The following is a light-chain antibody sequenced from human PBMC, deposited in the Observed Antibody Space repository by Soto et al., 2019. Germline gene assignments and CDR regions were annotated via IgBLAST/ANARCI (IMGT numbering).Light chain of an antibody. CDR3: QQYNSYSWT. Sequence: DIQMTQSPSTLSASVGDRVTITCRASQSISSWLAWYQQKPGKAPKLLIYDASSLESGVPSRFSGSGSVTEFTLTISSLQPDDFATDYGQQYNSYSWTFGQGTKVEIK. V-gene: IGKV1-5*01. CDR2: DAS. J-gene: IGKJ1*01. CDR1: QSISSW.